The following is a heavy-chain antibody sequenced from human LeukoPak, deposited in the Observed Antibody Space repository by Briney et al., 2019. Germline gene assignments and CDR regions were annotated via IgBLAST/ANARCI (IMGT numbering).Heavy chain of an antibody. Sequence: SGTLSLTCAVSGASIDSHSWWSWVRQPPGKGLEWIGEIYHSGGANYKPSLKSRVTMSVDTSKNHFSLKLTSVTAADTAVYYCAYNRNFALDNWGQGTLVTVSS. J-gene: IGHJ4*02. CDR1: GASIDSHSW. CDR2: IYHSGGA. CDR3: AYNRNFALDN. V-gene: IGHV4-4*02. D-gene: IGHD1-14*01.